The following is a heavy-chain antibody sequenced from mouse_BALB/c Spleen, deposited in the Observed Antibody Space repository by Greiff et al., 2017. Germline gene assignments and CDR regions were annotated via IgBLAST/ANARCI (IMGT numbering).Heavy chain of an antibody. CDR3: TRYGNYVGWYFDV. V-gene: IGHV1-69*02. CDR2: IYPSDSYT. D-gene: IGHD2-1*01. CDR1: GYTFTSYW. J-gene: IGHJ1*01. Sequence: QVQLKQPGAELVRPGASVKLSCKASGYTFTSYWINWVKQRPGQGLEWIGNIYPSDSYTNYNQKFKDKATLTVDKSSSTAYMQLSSPTSEDSAVYYCTRYGNYVGWYFDVWGAGTTVTVSS.